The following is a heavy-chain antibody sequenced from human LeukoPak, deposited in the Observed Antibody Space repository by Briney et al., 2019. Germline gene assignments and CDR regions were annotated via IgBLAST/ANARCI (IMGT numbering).Heavy chain of an antibody. CDR1: GFTFSSYA. J-gene: IGHJ4*02. V-gene: IGHV3-23*01. D-gene: IGHD3-22*01. CDR2: ISGSGGST. Sequence: GGSLRLSCAASGFTFSSYAMSWVRQAPGKGLEWVSAISGSGGSTYYADSVKGRFTISRDNSKNTLYLQMNSLRAEDTAVYYCATASGRGGSSGYIAGGGQGTLVTVSS. CDR3: ATASGRGGSSGYIAG.